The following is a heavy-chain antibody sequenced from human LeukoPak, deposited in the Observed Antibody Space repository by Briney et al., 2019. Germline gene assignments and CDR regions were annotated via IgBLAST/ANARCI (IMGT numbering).Heavy chain of an antibody. V-gene: IGHV4-34*01. Sequence: SETLSLTCAVYGGSFSGYYWTWIRQPPGRGLEWIGEVNQIRGTNYNPSLKSRVTISIDTSRNHFSLKLTSVTAADTAVYFCAYNRNFALDNWGQGTLVTVSS. J-gene: IGHJ4*01. CDR3: AYNRNFALDN. CDR2: VNQIRGT. CDR1: GGSFSGYY. D-gene: IGHD1-14*01.